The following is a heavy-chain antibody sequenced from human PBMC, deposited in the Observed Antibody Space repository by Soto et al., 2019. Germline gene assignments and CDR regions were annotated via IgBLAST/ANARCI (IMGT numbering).Heavy chain of an antibody. Sequence: PGGSLRLSCAASAFTFSSHCMGWVRQAPGRGLEWVATIKQDGSEMYYVDSVKGRFTISRDNARNSLYVQMNSLRAEDTAVYYCVRLSTDTCYRPSDIWGQGTLVTVSS. CDR3: VRLSTDTCYRPSDI. V-gene: IGHV3-7*01. J-gene: IGHJ3*02. CDR1: AFTFSSHC. CDR2: IKQDGSEM. D-gene: IGHD2-15*01.